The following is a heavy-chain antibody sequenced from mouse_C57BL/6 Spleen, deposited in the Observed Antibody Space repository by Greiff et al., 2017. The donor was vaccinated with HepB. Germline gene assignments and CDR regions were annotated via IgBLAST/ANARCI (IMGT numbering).Heavy chain of an antibody. Sequence: EVMLVESVAELVRPGASVKLSCTASGFNIKNTYMHWVKQRPEQGLEGIGRIDPANGNTKYAPKFQGKATITADTSSNTAYLQLSSLTSEDTAIYYCARSIYYDYDTDAMDYWGQGTSVTVSS. CDR2: IDPANGNT. CDR3: ARSIYYDYDTDAMDY. CDR1: GFNIKNTY. D-gene: IGHD2-4*01. V-gene: IGHV14-3*01. J-gene: IGHJ4*01.